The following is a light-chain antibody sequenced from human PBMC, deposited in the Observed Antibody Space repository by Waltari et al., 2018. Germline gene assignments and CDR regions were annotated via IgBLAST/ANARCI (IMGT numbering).Light chain of an antibody. CDR2: QSS. CDR3: QQYNDYPYT. J-gene: IGKJ2*01. CDR1: QSFSKW. Sequence: DIQMTQSPSTLSSSIGYRVTITFRASQSFSKWLAWYQQKPGKVPKLLIHQSSTLRSGVPSRFSGSESGTEFILTINSLQPDDFATYFCQQYNDYPYTFGQGTKLEIK. V-gene: IGKV1-5*03.